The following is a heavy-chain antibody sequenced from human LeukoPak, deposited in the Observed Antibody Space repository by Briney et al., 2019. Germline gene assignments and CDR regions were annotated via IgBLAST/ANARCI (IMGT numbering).Heavy chain of an antibody. CDR1: GGSVSSGGYY. D-gene: IGHD5-18*01. V-gene: IGHV4-61*08. CDR2: IYHSGST. J-gene: IGHJ4*02. CDR3: ARAPLGYSYGYYFDY. Sequence: PSETLSLTCTVSGGSVSSGGYYWSWIRQPPGKGLEWIGYIYHSGSTNYNPSLKSRVTISVDTSKNQFSLKLSSVTAADTAVYYCARAPLGYSYGYYFDYWGQGTLVTVSS.